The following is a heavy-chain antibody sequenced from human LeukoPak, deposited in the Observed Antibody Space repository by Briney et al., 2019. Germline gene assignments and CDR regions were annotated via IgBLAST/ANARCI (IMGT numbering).Heavy chain of an antibody. CDR1: GYTFTSYG. CDR2: ISAYNGNT. J-gene: IGHJ4*02. V-gene: IGHV1-18*01. CDR3: AANRRGRRFFEWLTFDY. Sequence: ASVKVSCKASGYTFTSYGISWVRQAPGQGLEWMGWISAYNGNTNYAQKLQGRVTMTTDTSTSTAYMELRSLRSDDTAVYYCAANRRGRRFFEWLTFDYWGQGTLVTVSS. D-gene: IGHD3-3*01.